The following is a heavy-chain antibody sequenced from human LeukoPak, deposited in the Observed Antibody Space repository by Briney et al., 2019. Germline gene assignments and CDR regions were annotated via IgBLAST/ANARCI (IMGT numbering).Heavy chain of an antibody. J-gene: IGHJ6*02. CDR2: INHSGST. Sequence: SETLSLTCTVSGGSISSSSYYWGWIRQPPGKGLEWIGEINHSGSTNYNPSLKSRVTISVDTSKNQFSLKLSSVTAADTAVYYCARGSIRSRSYYYYGMDVWGQGTTVTVSS. CDR3: ARGSIRSRSYYYYGMDV. CDR1: GGSISSSSYY. V-gene: IGHV4-39*07.